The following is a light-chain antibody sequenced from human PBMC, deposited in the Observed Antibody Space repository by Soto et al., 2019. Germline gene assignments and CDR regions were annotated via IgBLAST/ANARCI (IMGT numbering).Light chain of an antibody. Sequence: DIQMTQSPSSLSASVGDRVTITCRASQGFRKDLGWYQQKPGKAPKRLIYAASSLQSGVPSRFSGSGSGTEFTLTISSLQPEDFATYYCLQHNSYPRTFGQGTKVEIK. V-gene: IGKV1-17*01. CDR2: AAS. CDR3: LQHNSYPRT. CDR1: QGFRKD. J-gene: IGKJ1*01.